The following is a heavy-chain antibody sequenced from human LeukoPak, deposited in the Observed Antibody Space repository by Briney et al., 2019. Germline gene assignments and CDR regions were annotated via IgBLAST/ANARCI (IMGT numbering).Heavy chain of an antibody. V-gene: IGHV1-69*06. CDR2: IIPIFGTA. CDR1: GGTFSSYA. J-gene: IGHJ4*02. Sequence: GASVKVSCKASGGTFSSYAISWVRQAPGQGLEWMGGIIPIFGTANYAQKFQGRVTITADKSTSTAYMELSSLRSEDAAVYYCARYSPGIAVATDWGQGTLVTVSS. CDR3: ARYSPGIAVATD. D-gene: IGHD6-19*01.